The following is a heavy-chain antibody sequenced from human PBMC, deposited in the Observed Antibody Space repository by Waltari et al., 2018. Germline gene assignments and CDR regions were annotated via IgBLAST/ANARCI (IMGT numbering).Heavy chain of an antibody. CDR2: IYPGDSDT. D-gene: IGHD2-15*01. Sequence: EVQLVQSGAEVKKPGESLKISCKGSGYSFTSYWIGWVRQIPGKGLEWMGIIYPGDSDTRYSPSFQGQVTISADKSISTAYLQWSSLKASDTAMYYCARQFYCSGGSCYRGDYWGQGTLVTVSS. CDR3: ARQFYCSGGSCYRGDY. CDR1: GYSFTSYW. V-gene: IGHV5-51*01. J-gene: IGHJ4*02.